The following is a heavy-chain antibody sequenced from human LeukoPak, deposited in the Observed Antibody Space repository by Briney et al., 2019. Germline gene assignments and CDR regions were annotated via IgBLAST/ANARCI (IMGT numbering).Heavy chain of an antibody. CDR3: ARGDDYSGSRN. V-gene: IGHV3-33*01. CDR1: GFTFSSYG. Sequence: PGRSLRLSCAASGFTFSSYGMHWVRQAPGKGLEWVAVIWYDGSNKYYADSVKGRFTISRDNSKNTLYLQMNSLRAEDTAVYYCARGDDYSGSRNWGQGTLVTVSS. D-gene: IGHD1-26*01. CDR2: IWYDGSNK. J-gene: IGHJ4*02.